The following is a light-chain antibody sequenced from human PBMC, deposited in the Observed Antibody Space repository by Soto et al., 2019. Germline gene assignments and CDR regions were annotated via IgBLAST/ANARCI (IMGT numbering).Light chain of an antibody. J-gene: IGKJ1*01. V-gene: IGKV3-15*01. Sequence: EIVMTQSPGILSLSPGEKATLSCRASQSVSTKLAWYQQRPGQTPRLLIYNASTRATGVPARFSGGGSVTEFSLTISSLQSEDFAVYYCQQYNNWWTFGQGTKVDIK. CDR2: NAS. CDR1: QSVSTK. CDR3: QQYNNWWT.